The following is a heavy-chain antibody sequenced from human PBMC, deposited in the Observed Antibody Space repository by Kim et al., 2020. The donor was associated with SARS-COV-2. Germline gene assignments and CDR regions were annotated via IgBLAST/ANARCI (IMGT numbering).Heavy chain of an antibody. Sequence: ESVKGRFTISRDNSKNTLYRQMNSLRAEDTAVYYCAKALDILTGYSLVDPWGQGTLVTVSS. CDR3: AKALDILTGYSLVDP. D-gene: IGHD3-9*01. V-gene: IGHV3-23*01. J-gene: IGHJ5*02.